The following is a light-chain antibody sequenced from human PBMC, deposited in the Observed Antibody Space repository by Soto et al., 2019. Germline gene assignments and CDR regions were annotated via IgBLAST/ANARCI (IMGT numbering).Light chain of an antibody. J-gene: IGLJ2*01. V-gene: IGLV2-14*01. CDR3: SSNTSSSTIVV. Sequence: QSALTQPASVSGSPGQSITLSCTGTSSDVGGYNYVSWYQQHPGKAPKLIIYDVSNRPSGVSNRFSGSKSGNTASLTISGLQAEDEADYYCSSNTSSSTIVVFGGGTKLTVL. CDR2: DVS. CDR1: SSDVGGYNY.